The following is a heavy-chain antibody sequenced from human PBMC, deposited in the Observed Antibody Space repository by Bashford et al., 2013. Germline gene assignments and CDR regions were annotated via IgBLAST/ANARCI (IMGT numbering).Heavy chain of an antibody. Sequence: GGSLRLSCIGSGFTFSDYHITWMRQAPGKGLEWVSHTSSSNGKTEYADSVKGRFTISRDNAKNSLYLQMNSLRAEDTAVYYCAGGGAFDIWGQGTMVTVSS. CDR3: AGGGAFDI. J-gene: IGHJ3*02. D-gene: IGHD3-16*01. CDR1: GFTFSDYH. V-gene: IGHV3-11*03. CDR2: TSSSNGKT.